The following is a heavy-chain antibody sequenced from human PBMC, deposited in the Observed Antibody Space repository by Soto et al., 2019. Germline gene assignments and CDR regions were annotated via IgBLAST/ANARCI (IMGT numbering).Heavy chain of an antibody. V-gene: IGHV4-39*02. Sequence: QLQLQESGPGLVKPSETLSLTCTVSGGSISSSSYYWGWIRQPPGKGLEWIGSIHSSGSTYYNPSLKSRVTLSVDTAKNHFSRKLSSVTAADTAVYYCAGRITVFCVVTHDAFDIWGLGTVVTVSS. CDR2: IHSSGST. J-gene: IGHJ3*02. CDR1: GGSISSSSYY. CDR3: AGRITVFCVVTHDAFDI. D-gene: IGHD3-3*01.